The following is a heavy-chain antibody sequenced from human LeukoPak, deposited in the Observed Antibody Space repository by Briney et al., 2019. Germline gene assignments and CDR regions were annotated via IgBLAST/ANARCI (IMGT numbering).Heavy chain of an antibody. D-gene: IGHD5-18*01. V-gene: IGHV4-34*01. J-gene: IGHJ5*02. Sequence: PSETPSLTCAVYGGSFSGYYWSWIRQPPGKGLEWIGEINHSGSTNYNPSLKSRVTISVDTSKNQFSLKLSSVTAADTAVYYCARGGYGYGRYNWFDPWGQGTLVTVSS. CDR1: GGSFSGYY. CDR3: ARGGYGYGRYNWFDP. CDR2: INHSGST.